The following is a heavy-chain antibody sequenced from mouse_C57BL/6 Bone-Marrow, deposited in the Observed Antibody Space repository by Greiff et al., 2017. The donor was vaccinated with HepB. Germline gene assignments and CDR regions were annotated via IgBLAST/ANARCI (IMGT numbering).Heavy chain of an antibody. D-gene: IGHD1-1*01. CDR2: IYPSDSET. CDR1: GYTFSSYW. J-gene: IGHJ2*01. CDR3: ARSDGSSHFDY. Sequence: QVQLQQPGAELVRPGASVKLSCKASGYTFSSYWMDWVKQRPGQGLEWIGNIYPSDSETHYNQKFKDKATLTVDKSSSTAYLQLSSLTSEDSAIYYCARSDGSSHFDYWGQGTALTVSS. V-gene: IGHV1-61*01.